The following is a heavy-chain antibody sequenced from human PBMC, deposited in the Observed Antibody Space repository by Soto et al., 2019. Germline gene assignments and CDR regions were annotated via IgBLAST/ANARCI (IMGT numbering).Heavy chain of an antibody. V-gene: IGHV3-66*01. Sequence: EVQLVESGGGLVQPGGSLRLSCAASGFTVSSNYMSWVHQAPGKGLEWVSVIYSGGSTYYADSVKGRFTISRDNSKNTLYLQMNSLRAEDTAVYYCARDLPYYYDSSPSWGQGTLVTVSS. CDR2: IYSGGST. J-gene: IGHJ4*02. CDR1: GFTVSSNY. CDR3: ARDLPYYYDSSPS. D-gene: IGHD3-22*01.